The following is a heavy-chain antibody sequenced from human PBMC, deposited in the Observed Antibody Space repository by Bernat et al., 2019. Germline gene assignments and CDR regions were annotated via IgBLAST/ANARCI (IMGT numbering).Heavy chain of an antibody. Sequence: QVQLQESGPGLVKPSETLSLTCAVSGYSISSGYYWGWIRQPPGKGLEWIGRIYHSGSTYYNPSLKSRVTISVDTSHNPFSLKLRSVTAADTAVYYCARSPGRITGINWFDPWGQGTLVTVSS. J-gene: IGHJ5*02. CDR2: IYHSGST. V-gene: IGHV4-38-2*01. D-gene: IGHD1-20*01. CDR1: GYSISSGYY. CDR3: ARSPGRITGINWFDP.